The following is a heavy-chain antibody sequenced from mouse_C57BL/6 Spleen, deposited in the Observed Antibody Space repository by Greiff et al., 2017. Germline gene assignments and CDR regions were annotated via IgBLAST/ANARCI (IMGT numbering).Heavy chain of an antibody. CDR2: INPSNGGT. CDR1: GYTFTSYW. J-gene: IGHJ4*01. V-gene: IGHV1-53*01. Sequence: QVQLQQSGTELVKPGASVKLSCKASGYTFTSYWMHWVKQRPGQGLEWIGNINPSNGGTNYNEKFKSKATLTVDKSSSTAYMQLSSLTSEDSAVYYCARPDSYYYAMDYWGQGTSVTVSS. CDR3: ARPDSYYYAMDY.